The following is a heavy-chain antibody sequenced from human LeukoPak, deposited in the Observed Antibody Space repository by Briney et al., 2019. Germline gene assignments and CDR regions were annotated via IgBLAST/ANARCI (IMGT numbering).Heavy chain of an antibody. V-gene: IGHV1-18*01. CDR1: GYTFTSYG. J-gene: IGHJ4*02. D-gene: IGHD3-22*01. CDR2: ISAYNGNT. Sequence: ASVKVSCKASGYTFTSYGISWVRQAPGQGLEWMGWISAYNGNTNYAQKLQGRVTITTDTSTSTAYMELRSLRSDDTAVYYCARLGISGTYYYDSSGLPDYWGQGTLVTVSS. CDR3: ARLGISGTYYYDSSGLPDY.